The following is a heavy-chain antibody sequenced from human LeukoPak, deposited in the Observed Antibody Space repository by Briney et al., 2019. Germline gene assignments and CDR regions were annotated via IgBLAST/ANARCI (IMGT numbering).Heavy chain of an antibody. D-gene: IGHD3-22*01. J-gene: IGHJ2*01. V-gene: IGHV4-59*01. CDR2: IYYSGST. Sequence: PSETLSLTCTVSGGSISSYYWSWIRQPPGKGLEWIGYIYYSGSTNYNPSLKSRVTISVDTSKNQFSLKLSSVTAADRAVYYCARDFWYYDSSGYYGYFDLWGRGTLVTVSS. CDR3: ARDFWYYDSSGYYGYFDL. CDR1: GGSISSYY.